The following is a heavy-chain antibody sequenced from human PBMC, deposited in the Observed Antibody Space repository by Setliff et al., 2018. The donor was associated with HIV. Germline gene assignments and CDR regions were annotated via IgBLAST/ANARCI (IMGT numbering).Heavy chain of an antibody. J-gene: IGHJ6*03. D-gene: IGHD3-3*01. CDR3: ARTVRREFRTNVGDHYYFYMDV. CDR1: GYTFIDYA. V-gene: IGHV1-3*01. CDR2: INAGNGNT. Sequence: ASVKVSCKASGYTFIDYAMHWVRQAPGQRLEWMGWINAGNGNTIYSQKFQGRVTITRDTSASTAYMELSSLRSEDTAVYYCARTVRREFRTNVGDHYYFYMDVWGKGTTVTVSS.